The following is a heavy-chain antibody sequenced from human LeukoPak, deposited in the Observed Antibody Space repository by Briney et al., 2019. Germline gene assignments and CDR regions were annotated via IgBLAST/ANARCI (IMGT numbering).Heavy chain of an antibody. V-gene: IGHV3-66*01. CDR3: ARDNYYYYMDV. CDR1: GFTVSSNY. Sequence: GGSLRLSCAASGFTVSSNYMSWVRQAPGKGLEWVSIIYSGGSTFYADSVKGRFTISRDNSKNTLYLQMNSLRAEDTAVYYCARDNYYYYMDVWGKGTTVTISS. CDR2: IYSGGST. J-gene: IGHJ6*03.